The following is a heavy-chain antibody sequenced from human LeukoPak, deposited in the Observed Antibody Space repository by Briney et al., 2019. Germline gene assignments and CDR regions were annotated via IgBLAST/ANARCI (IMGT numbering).Heavy chain of an antibody. Sequence: GGSLRLSCVASGFSFSRYWMSWVRQAPGKGLEWVANIKEDGSEKYYVDSVKGRFTISRDNAKNSLYLQMNSLRAEDTAVYYCARDDIAVATCFDYWGQGTLVTVSS. V-gene: IGHV3-7*01. D-gene: IGHD6-19*01. CDR3: ARDDIAVATCFDY. CDR1: GFSFSRYW. CDR2: IKEDGSEK. J-gene: IGHJ4*02.